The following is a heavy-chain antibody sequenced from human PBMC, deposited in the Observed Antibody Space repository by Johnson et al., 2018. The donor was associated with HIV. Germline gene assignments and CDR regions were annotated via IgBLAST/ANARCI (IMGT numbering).Heavy chain of an antibody. CDR2: ISYDGSNK. J-gene: IGHJ3*02. D-gene: IGHD3-16*01. CDR3: ARDGGLISDAFDI. V-gene: IGHV3-30*14. CDR1: GFTFSSYA. Sequence: QVQLVESGGGVVQPGRSLRLSCAASGFTFSSYAMHWVRQAPGKGLEWVAVISYDGSNKYYADSVKGRFTISRDNSKNTLYLQMNSLRAEDTAVYYCARDGGLISDAFDIWGQGTMVTVSS.